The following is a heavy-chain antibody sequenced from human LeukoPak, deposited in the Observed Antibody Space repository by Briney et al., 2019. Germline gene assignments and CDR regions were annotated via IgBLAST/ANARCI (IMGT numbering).Heavy chain of an antibody. CDR2: ISYDGSNK. CDR1: GFTFSSYG. Sequence: GRSLRLSYAASGFTFSSYGMHWVRQAPGKGLEWVAVISYDGSNKYYADSVKGRFTISRDNSKNTLYLQMNSLRAEDTAVYYCAKDLYSYGSVMYYYYGMDVWGQGTTVTVSS. V-gene: IGHV3-30*18. D-gene: IGHD5-18*01. CDR3: AKDLYSYGSVMYYYYGMDV. J-gene: IGHJ6*02.